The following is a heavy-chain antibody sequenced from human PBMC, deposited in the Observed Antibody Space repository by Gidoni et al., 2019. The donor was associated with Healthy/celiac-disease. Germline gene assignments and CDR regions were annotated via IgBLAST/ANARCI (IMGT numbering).Heavy chain of an antibody. CDR2: INHSGST. Sequence: QVQLQQWGAGLLKPSETLSLTCAVYGGSFSGYYWSWIRQPPGKGLEWIGEINHSGSTNYNPSLKSRVTISVDTSKNQFSLKLSSVTAADTAVYYCARTGHDYGDYWGQGTLVTVSS. V-gene: IGHV4-34*01. CDR3: ARTGHDYGDY. J-gene: IGHJ4*02. CDR1: GGSFSGYY.